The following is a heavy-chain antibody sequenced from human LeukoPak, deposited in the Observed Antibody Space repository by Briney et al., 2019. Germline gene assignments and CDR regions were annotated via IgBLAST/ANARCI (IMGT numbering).Heavy chain of an antibody. D-gene: IGHD2-21*01. J-gene: IGHJ5*02. Sequence: GGSLRLSCAASGFTFDDYAMHWVRQVPGKGLEWVSGISWNSVNIGYADSVKGRFTISRDNAKNSLYLQMNSLRAEDTAVYYCARDQGDLRRHPRRRGGFDPWGQGTLVTVSS. V-gene: IGHV3-9*01. CDR1: GFTFDDYA. CDR2: ISWNSVNI. CDR3: ARDQGDLRRHPRRRGGFDP.